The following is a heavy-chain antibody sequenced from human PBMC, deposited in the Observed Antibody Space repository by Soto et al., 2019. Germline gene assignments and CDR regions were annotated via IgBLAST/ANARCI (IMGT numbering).Heavy chain of an antibody. D-gene: IGHD3-22*01. J-gene: IGHJ3*02. Sequence: SVKVSWKASGGAFSSYAISWVRQAPGQGLEWMGGIIPIFGTANYAQKFQGRVTITADKSTSTAYMELSSLRSEDTAVYYCARDRVYYDSSGYFGAFDIWGQGTMVTVSS. CDR1: GGAFSSYA. CDR3: ARDRVYYDSSGYFGAFDI. CDR2: IIPIFGTA. V-gene: IGHV1-69*06.